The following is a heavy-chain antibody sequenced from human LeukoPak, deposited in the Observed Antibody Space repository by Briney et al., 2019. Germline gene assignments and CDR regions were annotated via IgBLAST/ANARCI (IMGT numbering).Heavy chain of an antibody. Sequence: GGSLRLSCAVSGLTFRSFWMSWVRQAPGKGLEWVANINQEGSEKYFVDSVKGRFTISRDNAKNSLHLQMNTLTAEDTAVYYCARERDGRFFDYWGQGTLVTVSS. CDR1: GLTFRSFW. J-gene: IGHJ4*02. CDR2: INQEGSEK. D-gene: IGHD5-24*01. CDR3: ARERDGRFFDY. V-gene: IGHV3-7*01.